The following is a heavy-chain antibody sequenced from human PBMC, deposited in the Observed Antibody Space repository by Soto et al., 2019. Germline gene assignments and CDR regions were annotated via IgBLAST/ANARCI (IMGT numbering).Heavy chain of an antibody. CDR1: GGTFSSYA. CDR2: IIPIFGTA. Sequence: QVQLVQSGAEVKKPGSSVKVSCKASGGTFSSYAISWVRQAPGQGLEWMGGIIPIFGTANYAQKFQGRVTITADESTSTAYMELSSLRSEDTAVYYCARPSYKAVAADFDYWGQGTLVTVSS. CDR3: ARPSYKAVAADFDY. J-gene: IGHJ4*02. D-gene: IGHD6-19*01. V-gene: IGHV1-69*01.